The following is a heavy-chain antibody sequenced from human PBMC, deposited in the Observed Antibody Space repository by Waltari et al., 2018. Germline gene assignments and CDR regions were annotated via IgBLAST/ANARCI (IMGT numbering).Heavy chain of an antibody. Sequence: EVQLVESGGGLVQPGRSLRLSCAASGFTFDDYAMNWVRQAPGKGLEWVSGISWNSGSIGYADSVKGRFTISRDNAKNSLYLQMNSLRAEDTALYYCAKDMRSTSPYWYFDLWGRGTLVTVSS. CDR3: AKDMRSTSPYWYFDL. J-gene: IGHJ2*01. CDR1: GFTFDDYA. CDR2: ISWNSGSI. V-gene: IGHV3-9*01. D-gene: IGHD2-2*01.